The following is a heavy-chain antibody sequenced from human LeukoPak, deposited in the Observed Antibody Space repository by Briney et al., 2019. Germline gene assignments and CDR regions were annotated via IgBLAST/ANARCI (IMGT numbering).Heavy chain of an antibody. CDR1: GGSISSGDSY. CDR2: IYYSGTT. J-gene: IGHJ3*01. CDR3: ARNGYCSGGSCYSNNAFDV. V-gene: IGHV4-31*03. D-gene: IGHD2-15*01. Sequence: SETLSLTCTVSGGSISSGDSYWRWLRPLPGKGLEWVGYIYYSGTTYYNPSLKSRLTISVDTSKNQFSLRLSSVTAADTAVYYRARNGYCSGGSCYSNNAFDVWGQGTMVTVSS.